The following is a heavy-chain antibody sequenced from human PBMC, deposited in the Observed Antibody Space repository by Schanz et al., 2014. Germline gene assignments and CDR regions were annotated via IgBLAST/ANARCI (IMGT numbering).Heavy chain of an antibody. D-gene: IGHD2-2*01. V-gene: IGHV3-9*01. CDR3: ARDAAQSCIGPSYCEYFQH. CDR2: MSWNAGSL. CDR1: GFRFDDYA. J-gene: IGHJ1*01. Sequence: EVQLVESGGGLVQPGRSLRLSCVASGFRFDDYAMHWVRQAPGKGLEWVSGMSWNAGSLGYGDSVKGRFTISRDNAKNALYLQMNSLRAEDTAVYYCARDAAQSCIGPSYCEYFQHWGQGALVTVSS.